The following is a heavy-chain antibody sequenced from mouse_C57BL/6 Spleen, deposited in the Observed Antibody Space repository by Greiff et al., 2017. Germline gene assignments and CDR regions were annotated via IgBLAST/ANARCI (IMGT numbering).Heavy chain of an antibody. CDR3: AREDYYGSSYGY. CDR2: IYPRSGNT. Sequence: QVQLKESGAELARPGASVKLSCKASGYTFTSYGISWVKQRTGQGLEWIGEIYPRSGNTYYNEKFKGKATLTADKSSSTAYMELRSLTSEDSAVYFCAREDYYGSSYGYWGQGTTLTVS. D-gene: IGHD1-1*01. CDR1: GYTFTSYG. J-gene: IGHJ2*01. V-gene: IGHV1-81*01.